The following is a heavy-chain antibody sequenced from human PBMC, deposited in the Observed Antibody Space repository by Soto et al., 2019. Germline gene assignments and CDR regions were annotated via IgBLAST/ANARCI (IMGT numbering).Heavy chain of an antibody. D-gene: IGHD7-27*01. CDR2: IYSGGRT. CDR1: VFRVIGND. J-gene: IGHJ4*02. CDR3: ARESPRWGYDAAH. V-gene: IGHV3-53*01. Sequence: GGSLRLSFGASVFRVIGNDMGWGRQSPGKGLEWVSAIYSGGRTHYADSVKGRFTISRDNYKNTLYLQMNSLRDEETAVYYCARESPRWGYDAAHWGQGNPVTVSS.